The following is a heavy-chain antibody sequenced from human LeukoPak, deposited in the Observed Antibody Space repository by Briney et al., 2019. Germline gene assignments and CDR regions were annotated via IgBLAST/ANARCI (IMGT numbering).Heavy chain of an antibody. CDR2: INPNSGGT. D-gene: IGHD3-16*01. V-gene: IGHV1-2*02. J-gene: IGHJ4*01. CDR1: GYTFTGYY. Sequence: ASVKVSCKASGYTFTGYYMHWVRQAPGQGLEWMGWINPNSGGTNYAQKFQGRVTMTRDTSISTAYLDLSSLTSDDTAVYYCARGRRILGGPENAGDFFDYWGQGTLVIVSS. CDR3: ARGRRILGGPENAGDFFDY.